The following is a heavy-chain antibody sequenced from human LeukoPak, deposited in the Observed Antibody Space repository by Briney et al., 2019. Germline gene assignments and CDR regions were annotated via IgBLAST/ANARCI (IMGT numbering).Heavy chain of an antibody. CDR2: ISAYNGNT. CDR3: TRESAKAVLGRPDQSFDN. D-gene: IGHD2-15*01. Sequence: GASVKVSFKASGYTFTSYGISWVRQAPRQALEWMEWISAYNGNTHYAQKLQGRVTVTRDTSITTAYMELSRLISDDTAVYYCTRESAKAVLGRPDQSFDNWGQGTLVTVSS. CDR1: GYTFTSYG. V-gene: IGHV1-18*01. J-gene: IGHJ4*02.